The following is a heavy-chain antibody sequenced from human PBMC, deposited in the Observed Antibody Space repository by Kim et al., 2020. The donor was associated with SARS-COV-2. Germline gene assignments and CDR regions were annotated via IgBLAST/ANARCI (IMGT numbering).Heavy chain of an antibody. CDR1: GFTFDDYA. Sequence: GGSLRLSCAASGFTFDDYAMHWVRQAPGKGLEWVSGISWNSGSIGYADSVKGRFTISRDNAKNSLYLQMNSLRAEDTALYYCAKSSSRNRYFDLWGRGTLVTVSS. CDR3: AKSSSRNRYFDL. CDR2: ISWNSGSI. J-gene: IGHJ2*01. D-gene: IGHD6-6*01. V-gene: IGHV3-9*01.